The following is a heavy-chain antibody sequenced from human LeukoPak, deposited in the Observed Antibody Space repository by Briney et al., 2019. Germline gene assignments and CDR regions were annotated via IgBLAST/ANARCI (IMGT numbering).Heavy chain of an antibody. D-gene: IGHD6-13*01. CDR2: IKQDGSEK. CDR1: GFTFSSYW. V-gene: IGHV3-7*01. CDR3: ARDRGSSWYPGVY. J-gene: IGHJ4*02. Sequence: GGSLRLSCAAFGFTFSSYWMTWVRQAPGKGLEWVATIKQDGSEKYYVDSVKGRFTISRDNAKNSLYLQMNSLRAEDTAVYYCARDRGSSWYPGVYWGQGTLVTVSS.